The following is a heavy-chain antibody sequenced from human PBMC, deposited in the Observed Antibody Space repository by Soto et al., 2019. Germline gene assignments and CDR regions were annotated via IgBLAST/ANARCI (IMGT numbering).Heavy chain of an antibody. Sequence: GGSLRLSCAASGFTFSSYGMHWVRQAPGKGLEWVAVIWYDGSNKYYADFVKGRFTISRDNSKNTLYLQMNSLRAEDTAVYYCARGRIAAAGTVPRHYYYYGMDVWGQVTTVTVSS. V-gene: IGHV3-33*01. CDR2: IWYDGSNK. D-gene: IGHD6-13*01. CDR3: ARGRIAAAGTVPRHYYYYGMDV. J-gene: IGHJ6*02. CDR1: GFTFSSYG.